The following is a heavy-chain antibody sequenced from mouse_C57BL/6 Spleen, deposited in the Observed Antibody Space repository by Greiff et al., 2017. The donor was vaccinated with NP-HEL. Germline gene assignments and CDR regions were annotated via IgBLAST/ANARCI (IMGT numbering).Heavy chain of an antibody. D-gene: IGHD2-2*01. CDR2: IRLKSDNYAT. CDR1: GFTFSNYW. V-gene: IGHV6-3*01. CDR3: IYYGYDGAY. J-gene: IGHJ3*01. Sequence: EVQLVESGGGLVQPGGSMKLSCVASGFTFSNYWMNWVRQSPEKGLEWVAQIRLKSDNYATHYAESVKGRFTISRDDSKSSVYLQMNNLRAEDTGIYYCIYYGYDGAYWGQGTLVTVSA.